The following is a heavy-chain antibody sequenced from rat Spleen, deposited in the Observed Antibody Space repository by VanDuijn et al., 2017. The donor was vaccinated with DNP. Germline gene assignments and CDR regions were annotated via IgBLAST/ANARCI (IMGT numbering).Heavy chain of an antibody. CDR2: ISYDGSST. Sequence: EVQLVESGGGLVQPGRSMKLSCAASGFTFSNYDMAWVRQAPKKGLEWVATISYDGSSTYYRDSVKGRFTISRDNAKSNLYLQRDSLRSEDTATYYCARPFNYGSSHFDYWGQGVMVTVSS. V-gene: IGHV5-7*01. J-gene: IGHJ2*01. CDR1: GFTFSNYD. CDR3: ARPFNYGSSHFDY. D-gene: IGHD1-3*01.